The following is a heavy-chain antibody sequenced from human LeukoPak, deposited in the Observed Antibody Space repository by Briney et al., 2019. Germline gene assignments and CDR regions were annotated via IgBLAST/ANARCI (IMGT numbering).Heavy chain of an antibody. D-gene: IGHD1-26*01. CDR1: GFTFSSYA. CDR3: ANQWELPTYYFDY. J-gene: IGHJ4*02. V-gene: IGHV3-23*01. CDR2: ISGSGGST. Sequence: PGGSLRLSCAASGFTFSSYAMSWVRQAPGMGLEWVSAISGSGGSTYYADSVKGRFTISRDNSKNTLYLQMNSLRAEDTAVYYCANQWELPTYYFDYWGQGTLVTVSS.